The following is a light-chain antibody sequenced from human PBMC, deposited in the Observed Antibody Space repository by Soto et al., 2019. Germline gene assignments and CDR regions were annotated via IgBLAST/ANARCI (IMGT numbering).Light chain of an antibody. Sequence: EIVMTQSPATLSVSPGERATLSCRASQSVSSNLAWYQQKPGQAPRRLINGASTRATGIPARFSGSGSGTEFTLTISSRPSEDSAVYYCHQYSNWSPWTFGQGTKVEIK. CDR3: HQYSNWSPWT. V-gene: IGKV3-15*01. J-gene: IGKJ1*01. CDR1: QSVSSN. CDR2: GAS.